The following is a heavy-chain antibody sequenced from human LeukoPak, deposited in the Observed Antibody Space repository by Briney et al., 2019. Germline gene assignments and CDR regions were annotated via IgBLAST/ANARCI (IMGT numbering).Heavy chain of an antibody. Sequence: ASVKVSCKASGYTFTSYGISWVRQAPGQGLEWMGWISAYNGNTNYAQKLQGRVAMTTDTSTSTAYMELRSLRSDDTAVYYCARLGLPYYYGSGSLRTLDPWGQGTLVTVSS. CDR1: GYTFTSYG. J-gene: IGHJ5*02. CDR2: ISAYNGNT. CDR3: ARLGLPYYYGSGSLRTLDP. V-gene: IGHV1-18*01. D-gene: IGHD3-10*01.